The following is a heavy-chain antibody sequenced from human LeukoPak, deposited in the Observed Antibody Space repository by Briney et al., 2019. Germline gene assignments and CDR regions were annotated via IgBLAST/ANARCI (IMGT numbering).Heavy chain of an antibody. V-gene: IGHV3-23*01. J-gene: IGHJ4*02. CDR3: ATRGTTATKYIEH. CDR2: IVPSGGST. D-gene: IGHD1-1*01. Sequence: GGSLRLSCAASGVTFSSYVMSWVRQTPGKGLEWVSTIVPSGGSTYYADSVKGRFTISRDNSKNTLHLQMNSLRVEDTAVYYCATRGTTATKYIEHWGQGTLITVSS. CDR1: GVTFSSYV.